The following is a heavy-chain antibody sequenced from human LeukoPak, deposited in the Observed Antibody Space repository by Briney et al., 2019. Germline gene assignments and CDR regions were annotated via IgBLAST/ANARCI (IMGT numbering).Heavy chain of an antibody. V-gene: IGHV1-8*01. Sequence: ASVKVSCKASGYTFTGYDINWVRQATGQGLEWMGWMNPNSGNTGYAQKFQGRVTMTRNTSISTAYMELSSLRSEDTAVYYCARALYSSSWYPSFDYWGQGTLVTVSS. J-gene: IGHJ4*02. D-gene: IGHD6-13*01. CDR3: ARALYSSSWYPSFDY. CDR1: GYTFTGYD. CDR2: MNPNSGNT.